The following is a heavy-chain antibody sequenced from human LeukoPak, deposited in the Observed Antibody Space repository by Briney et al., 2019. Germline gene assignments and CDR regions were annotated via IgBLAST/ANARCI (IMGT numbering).Heavy chain of an antibody. CDR2: IYYSGST. Sequence: SETLSLTCIVSGGSISSYYWSWIRQPPGKGLEWIGYIYYSGSTTYNPSLKSRVTISIDTSKNQFSLKLNSVTAADTAVYYCARVTGYRIEDYFDYWGQGTLVTVSS. CDR1: GGSISSYY. J-gene: IGHJ4*02. CDR3: ARVTGYRIEDYFDY. D-gene: IGHD6-13*01. V-gene: IGHV4-59*01.